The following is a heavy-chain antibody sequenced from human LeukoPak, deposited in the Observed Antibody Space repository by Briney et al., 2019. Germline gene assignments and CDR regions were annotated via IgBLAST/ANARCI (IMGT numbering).Heavy chain of an antibody. CDR1: GFAVSNNY. Sequence: PGGSLRLSCAASGFAVSNNYMNWVRQTPGKGLEWVSVLYSSGGTSYSDSVKGRFTISRDDSKNSLFLHMNNLRAEDTALYYCARDGPKTRRVRGLLDAFDMWGQGTMVTVS. V-gene: IGHV3-53*01. CDR2: LYSSGGT. D-gene: IGHD3-10*01. CDR3: ARDGPKTRRVRGLLDAFDM. J-gene: IGHJ3*02.